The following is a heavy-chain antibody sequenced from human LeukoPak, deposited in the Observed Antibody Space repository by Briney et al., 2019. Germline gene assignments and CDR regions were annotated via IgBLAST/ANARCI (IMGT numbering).Heavy chain of an antibody. CDR2: IYTSGST. D-gene: IGHD3-10*01. CDR1: GGSISSGSYY. CDR3: ARDDLLVWISDY. J-gene: IGHJ4*02. Sequence: SETLSLTCTVSGGSISSGSYYWSWTRQPAGKGLEWIGRIYTSGSTNYNPSLKSRVTISVDTSKNQFSLKLSSVTAADTAVYYCARDDLLVWISDYWGQGTLVTVSS. V-gene: IGHV4-61*02.